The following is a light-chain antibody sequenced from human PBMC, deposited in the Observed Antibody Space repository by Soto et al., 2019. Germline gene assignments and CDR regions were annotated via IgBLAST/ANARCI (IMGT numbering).Light chain of an antibody. Sequence: SVLTQPRSVSGSPGQSVTLSCTGTSSDVGGYDYVSWYQQHPDKAPKLMIYDVSKRPSGVPDRFSGSKSGNTASLTISGLQAEDEADYYCYSYAGSSYVFGTGTKVTVL. V-gene: IGLV2-11*01. CDR1: SSDVGGYDY. J-gene: IGLJ1*01. CDR2: DVS. CDR3: YSYAGSSYV.